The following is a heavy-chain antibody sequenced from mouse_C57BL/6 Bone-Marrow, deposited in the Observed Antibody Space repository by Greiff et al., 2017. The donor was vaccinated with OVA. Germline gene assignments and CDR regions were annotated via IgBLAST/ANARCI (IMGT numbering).Heavy chain of an antibody. V-gene: IGHV1-76*01. D-gene: IGHD1-1*01. CDR1: GYTFTDYY. J-gene: IGHJ4*01. CDR3: ARGATVVRDAMDY. CDR2: IYPGSGNT. Sequence: QVHVKQSGAELVRPGASVKLSCKASGYTFTDYYINWVKQRPGQGLEWIARIYPGSGNTYYNEKFKGKATLTAEKSSSTAYMQLSSLTSEDSAVYFCARGATVVRDAMDYWGQGTSVTVSS.